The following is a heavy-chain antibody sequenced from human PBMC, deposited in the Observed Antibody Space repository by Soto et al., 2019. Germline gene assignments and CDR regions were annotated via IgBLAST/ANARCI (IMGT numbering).Heavy chain of an antibody. CDR3: ASLYDDTSGNFDS. CDR1: GYTFTSYD. CDR2: MNPNSGNT. D-gene: IGHD3-22*01. V-gene: IGHV1-8*01. J-gene: IGHJ4*02. Sequence: GASVKVSCKASGYTFTSYDINWVRQATGQGLEWMGWMNPNSGNTGYAQKFQGRVTMTRNTSTSTAYMDLSSLRSDDTAVYYCASLYDDTSGNFDSWGQGTLVTVSS.